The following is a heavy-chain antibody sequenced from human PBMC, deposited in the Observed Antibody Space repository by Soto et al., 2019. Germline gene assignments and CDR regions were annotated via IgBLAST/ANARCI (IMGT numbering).Heavy chain of an antibody. J-gene: IGHJ4*02. V-gene: IGHV3-21*03. CDR2: ISSSSSYI. CDR1: GFTFSSYS. CDR3: ARVHSSGDYFDY. D-gene: IGHD6-19*01. Sequence: GSLRLSCAASGFTFSSYSMNWVRQAPGKGLEWVSSISSSSSYIYYADSVKGRFTISRNNAKNSLYLQMNSLRAEDTAVYYCARVHSSGDYFDYWGQGTLVTVSS.